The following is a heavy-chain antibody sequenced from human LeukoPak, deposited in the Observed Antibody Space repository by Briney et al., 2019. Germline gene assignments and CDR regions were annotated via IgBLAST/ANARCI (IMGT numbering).Heavy chain of an antibody. J-gene: IGHJ6*02. CDR2: IYHSGST. CDR1: GGSISSSNW. CDR3: ARGGGYCSGSSCYFTLDYYGMDV. V-gene: IGHV4-4*02. Sequence: SETLSLTCAVSGGSISSSNWWSWVRQPPGKGLEWIGEIYHSGSTNYNPSLKSRVTISVDKSKNQFSLKLSSVTAADTAVYYCARGGGYCSGSSCYFTLDYYGMDVWGQGTTVTVSS. D-gene: IGHD2-15*01.